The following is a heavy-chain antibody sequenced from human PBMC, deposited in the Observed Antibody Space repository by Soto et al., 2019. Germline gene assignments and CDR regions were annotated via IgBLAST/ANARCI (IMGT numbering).Heavy chain of an antibody. D-gene: IGHD3-16*02. CDR3: AREPSQITFGGVIVRDAFDI. V-gene: IGHV1-69*13. CDR1: GGTFSSYA. Sequence: SVKVSCKASGGTFSSYAISWGRQAPGQGLEWMGGIIPIFGTANYAQKFQGRVTITADESTSTAYMELSSLRSEDTAVYYCAREPSQITFGGVIVRDAFDIWGQGTMVTVSS. CDR2: IIPIFGTA. J-gene: IGHJ3*02.